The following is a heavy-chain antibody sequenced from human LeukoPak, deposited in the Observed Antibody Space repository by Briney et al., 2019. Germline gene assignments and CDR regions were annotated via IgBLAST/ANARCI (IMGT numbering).Heavy chain of an antibody. CDR2: IIPIFGTG. J-gene: IGHJ5*02. Sequence: GASVRVSCKSSGYTFTSAGIIWVRQAPGQGLEWMGRIIPIFGTGNYAQKFQGRVTITTDESTSTAYMELSSLRSEDTAVYYCARDLIAVAPEKPNWFDPWGQGTLVTVSS. V-gene: IGHV1-69*05. CDR3: ARDLIAVAPEKPNWFDP. D-gene: IGHD6-19*01. CDR1: GYTFTSAG.